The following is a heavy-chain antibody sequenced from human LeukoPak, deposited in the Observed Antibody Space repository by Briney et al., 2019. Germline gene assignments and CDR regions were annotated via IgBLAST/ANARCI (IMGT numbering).Heavy chain of an antibody. D-gene: IGHD3-16*01. Sequence: SETLSLTCAVPGYSISSGYYWGWIRQPPGKGLEWIGSIYHSGSTYYNPSLKSRVTISVDTSKNQFSLKLSSVTAADTAVYYCASLSLTSAYWGQGILVTVSS. J-gene: IGHJ4*02. V-gene: IGHV4-38-2*01. CDR3: ASLSLTSAY. CDR2: IYHSGST. CDR1: GYSISSGYY.